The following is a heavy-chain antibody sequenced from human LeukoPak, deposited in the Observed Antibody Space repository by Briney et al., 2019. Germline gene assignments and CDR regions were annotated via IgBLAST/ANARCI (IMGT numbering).Heavy chain of an antibody. V-gene: IGHV3-7*01. Sequence: GGSLRLSCAASGFFFSSYWMSWVRQAPGKGLEWVANIKQDGSEKYHVDSVKGRFTISRDNAKNSLYLQMNSLRAEDTAVYYCARDSAGTFWFDPWGQGTLVTVSS. CDR3: ARDSAGTFWFDP. CDR2: IKQDGSEK. CDR1: GFFFSSYW. D-gene: IGHD6-13*01. J-gene: IGHJ5*02.